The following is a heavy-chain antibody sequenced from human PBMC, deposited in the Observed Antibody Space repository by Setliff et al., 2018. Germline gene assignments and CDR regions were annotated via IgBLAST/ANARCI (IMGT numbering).Heavy chain of an antibody. CDR3: ARAGRYHYDTSGYYYDRDYYYYMDV. CDR1: GYTFAKYG. D-gene: IGHD3-22*01. V-gene: IGHV1-18*01. J-gene: IGHJ6*03. CDR2: ISA. Sequence: ASVKVSCKAFGYTFAKYGTSWVRQAPGQGLEWMGWISAYAQKFQGRVTMTADTPTSTAHMELRSLTSADTAVYYCARAGRYHYDTSGYYYDRDYYYYMDVWGKGTTVTVSS.